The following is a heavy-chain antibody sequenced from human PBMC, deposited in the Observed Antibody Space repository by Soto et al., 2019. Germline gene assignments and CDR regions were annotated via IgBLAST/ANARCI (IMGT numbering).Heavy chain of an antibody. J-gene: IGHJ4*02. V-gene: IGHV3-53*01. CDR1: GFTVSNNF. D-gene: IGHD3-22*01. CDR2: IYSGGST. CDR3: ARDRCSLNRGYYYCYFDY. Sequence: GGSLRLSCAASGFTVSNNFLSWVRQAPGMGLEWVSVIYSGGSTYYADSVKGRFTISRDNSKNTLYLQMNSLRAEDTVVYYCARDRCSLNRGYYYCYFDYWGQGTLVTVSS.